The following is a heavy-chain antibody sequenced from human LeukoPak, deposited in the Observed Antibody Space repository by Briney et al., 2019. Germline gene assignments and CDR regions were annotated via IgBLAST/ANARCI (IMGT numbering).Heavy chain of an antibody. J-gene: IGHJ6*03. CDR1: GFTFSDYY. Sequence: GGSLRLSCAASGFTFSDYYMSWIRQAPGKGLEWVSHISSSGSTIYYADSVKGRFTISRDNAKNSLYLQMNSLRAEDTAVYYCARDPTKTYYMDVWGKGTTVTVSS. CDR2: ISSSGSTI. V-gene: IGHV3-11*01. D-gene: IGHD5-12*01. CDR3: ARDPTKTYYMDV.